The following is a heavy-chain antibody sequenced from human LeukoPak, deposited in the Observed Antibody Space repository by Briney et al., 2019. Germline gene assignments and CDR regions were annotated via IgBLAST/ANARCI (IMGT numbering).Heavy chain of an antibody. V-gene: IGHV4-31*03. J-gene: IGHJ1*01. CDR1: GGSISSGGYY. CDR2: IYYSGST. Sequence: PSETLSLTCTVSGGSISSGGYYWSWIRQHPGKGLEWIGYIYYSGSTYYNPSLKSRVTISVDTSKNQFSLKLSSVTAADTAVYYCTSCWASEYFQHWGQGTLVTVSS. D-gene: IGHD2-15*01. CDR3: TSCWASEYFQH.